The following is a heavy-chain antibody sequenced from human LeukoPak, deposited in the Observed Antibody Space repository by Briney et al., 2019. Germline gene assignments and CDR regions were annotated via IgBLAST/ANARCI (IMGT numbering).Heavy chain of an antibody. D-gene: IGHD2-15*01. CDR2: IYTSGST. CDR1: GGSISSGSYY. CDR3: ARVVMGGYCSGGSCYGLQRGTEKDI. V-gene: IGHV4-61*02. Sequence: SETLSLTCTVSGGSISSGSYYWSWIRQPAGKGLEWIGRIYTSGSTNYNPSLKSRVTISVDTSKNQFSLKLSSVTAADTAVYYCARVVMGGYCSGGSCYGLQRGTEKDIWGQGTMVTVSS. J-gene: IGHJ3*02.